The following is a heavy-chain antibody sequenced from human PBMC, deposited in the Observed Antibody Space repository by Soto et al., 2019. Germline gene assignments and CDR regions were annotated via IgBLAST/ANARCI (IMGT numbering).Heavy chain of an antibody. J-gene: IGHJ3*02. CDR2: IYYSGST. CDR3: ARARLRAVYAFDI. CDR1: GGSVSSGAYY. Sequence: SETLSLTCTVSGGSVSSGAYYWTWIRQRPGKGLEWIGYIYYSGSTYYSPSLKSRLSISLDTPKNQFSLRLSSVTAADTAMYYCARARLRAVYAFDIWGQGTMVTVSS. D-gene: IGHD5-12*01. V-gene: IGHV4-31*02.